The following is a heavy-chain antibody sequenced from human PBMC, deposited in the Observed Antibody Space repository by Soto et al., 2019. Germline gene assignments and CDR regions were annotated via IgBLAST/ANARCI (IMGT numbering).Heavy chain of an antibody. CDR1: GGSISSYY. J-gene: IGHJ5*02. Sequence: KSSETLSLTCTVSGGSISSYYWSWIRQPPGKGLEWIGYIYYSGSTNYNPSLKSRVTTSVDTSKNQFSLKLSSVTAADTAVYYCARVPVYCTNGVCSYNWFDPWGQGTLVTVSS. D-gene: IGHD2-8*01. CDR3: ARVPVYCTNGVCSYNWFDP. CDR2: IYYSGST. V-gene: IGHV4-59*01.